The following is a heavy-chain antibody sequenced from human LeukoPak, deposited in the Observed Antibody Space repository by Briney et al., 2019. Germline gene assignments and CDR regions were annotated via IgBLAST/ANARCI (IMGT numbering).Heavy chain of an antibody. D-gene: IGHD4-23*01. CDR2: IKSKTDGETR. V-gene: IGHV3-15*01. CDR3: TTGGGVFHN. CDR1: GLTFTKAW. J-gene: IGHJ4*02. Sequence: GGSLRLSCEASGLTFTKAWMSWVRQAPGKGLEWVGRIKSKTDGETRDYGAPVKGRFTISRDDSKNTVYLQMDSLKTEDTGVYLCTTGGGVFHNWGQGTLVTVSS.